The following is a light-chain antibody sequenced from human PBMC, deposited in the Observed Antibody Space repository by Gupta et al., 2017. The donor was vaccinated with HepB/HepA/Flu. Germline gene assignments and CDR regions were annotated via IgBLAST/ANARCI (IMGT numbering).Light chain of an antibody. CDR3: GADHGSGSNFVHVV. CDR2: VGTGGIVG. V-gene: IGLV9-49*01. J-gene: IGLJ2*01. CDR1: SGYSTYK. Sequence: QPVLPQPPPASASLAASASLTCTLSSGYSTYKVDWYQQRPGKGPRFVMRVGTGGIVGSKGDGIPDRFSVLGSGLNRYLTIKNIQEEDESDYHCGADHGSGSNFVHVVFGGGTKLTVL.